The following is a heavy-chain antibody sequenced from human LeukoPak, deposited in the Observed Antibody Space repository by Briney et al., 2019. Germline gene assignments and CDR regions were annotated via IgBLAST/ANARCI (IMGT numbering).Heavy chain of an antibody. Sequence: GGSLRLSCAASGFTFSDYYMSWIRQAPGKGLEWVSYISSSGSTIYYADSVKGRFTISRDNAKNSLYLQMNSLRAEDTAVYYCARDKGYSSSWYYYYGMDVWGQGTTVTVSS. CDR1: GFTFSDYY. J-gene: IGHJ6*02. V-gene: IGHV3-11*04. D-gene: IGHD6-13*01. CDR2: ISSSGSTI. CDR3: ARDKGYSSSWYYYYGMDV.